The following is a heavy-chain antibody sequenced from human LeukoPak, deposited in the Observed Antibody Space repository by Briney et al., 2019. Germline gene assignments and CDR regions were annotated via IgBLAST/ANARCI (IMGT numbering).Heavy chain of an antibody. V-gene: IGHV1-69*13. J-gene: IGHJ6*02. CDR1: GGTFSSYA. CDR3: ARGGTMVRGVPIGGYYYYGMDV. Sequence: ASVKVSCKASGGTFSSYAISWVRQAPGQGLEWMGGIIPIFGIANYAQKFQGRVTITADESTSTAYMELSSLRSEDTAVYYCARGGTMVRGVPIGGYYYYGMDVWGQGTTVTVSS. CDR2: IIPIFGIA. D-gene: IGHD3-10*01.